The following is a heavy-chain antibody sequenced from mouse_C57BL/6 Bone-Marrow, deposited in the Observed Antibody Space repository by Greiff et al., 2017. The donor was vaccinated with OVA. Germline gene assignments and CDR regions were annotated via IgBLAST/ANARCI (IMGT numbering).Heavy chain of an antibody. V-gene: IGHV2-6*01. CDR1: GFSLTSYG. D-gene: IGHD2-1*01. J-gene: IGHJ4*01. CDR3: ARSLLWYAMDY. Sequence: VKLMESGPGLVAPSQSLSITCTVSGFSLTSYGVDWVRQSPGKGLEWLGVIWGVGSTNYNSALKSRLSISKDNSKSQVFLKMNSLQTDDTAMYYCARSLLWYAMDYWGQGTSVTVSS. CDR2: IWGVGST.